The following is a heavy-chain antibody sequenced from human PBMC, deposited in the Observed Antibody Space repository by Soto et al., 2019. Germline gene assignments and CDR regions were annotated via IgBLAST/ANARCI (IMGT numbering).Heavy chain of an antibody. CDR2: INPSGGST. J-gene: IGHJ2*01. CDR3: ARDLGCSSTSCTHSYWYFDL. V-gene: IGHV1-46*03. D-gene: IGHD2-2*01. CDR1: GYTFTSYN. Sequence: QVQLVQSGAEVKKPGASVKVSCKAFGYTFTSYNMHWVQQAPGQGLEWMGIINPSGGSTSYAQKFQGRVTMTRDTSTSTVYMELSSLRSEDTAVYYCARDLGCSSTSCTHSYWYFDLWGRGTLVTVSS.